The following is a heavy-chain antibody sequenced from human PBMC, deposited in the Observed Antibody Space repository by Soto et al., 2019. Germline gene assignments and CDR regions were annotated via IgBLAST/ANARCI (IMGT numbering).Heavy chain of an antibody. CDR3: AKSIAVADYYYGMDV. J-gene: IGHJ6*02. Sequence: GGSLRLSCAASGFTFSSYAMHWVRQAPGKGLEWVAVISYDGSNKYYAETVKGRFTISRDNSKNTLYLQLNSLRAEDTVVCYCAKSIAVADYYYGMDVWGQGTMVTVSS. D-gene: IGHD6-19*01. V-gene: IGHV3-30-3*02. CDR2: ISYDGSNK. CDR1: GFTFSSYA.